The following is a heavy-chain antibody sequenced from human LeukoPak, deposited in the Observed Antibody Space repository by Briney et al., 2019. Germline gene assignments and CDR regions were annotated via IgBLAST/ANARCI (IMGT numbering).Heavy chain of an antibody. CDR1: GFTFSSYS. J-gene: IGHJ6*03. V-gene: IGHV3-21*01. Sequence: GGSLRLSCAASGFTFSSYSMNWVRHAPGKGLEWVSSISSSSSYKYYSDSVKGRFTISRDNAKNSLYLQMNSLRAEDTAVYYCARDKVASQRAAYYMDVWGKGTTVTVSS. D-gene: IGHD6-25*01. CDR2: ISSSSSYK. CDR3: ARDKVASQRAAYYMDV.